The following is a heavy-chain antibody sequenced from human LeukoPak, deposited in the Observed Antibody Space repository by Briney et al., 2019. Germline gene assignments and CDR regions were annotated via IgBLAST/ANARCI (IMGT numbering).Heavy chain of an antibody. V-gene: IGHV3-74*01. Sequence: GGSLRLSCAASGFTFSSYWMHWVRQAPGQGLVWVSRINSDGSSTNYADSVKGRFTISRDNAKNTLYLQMNSLRAEDTAMYYCAAGIAVAGSFSWGQGTLVTVSS. CDR1: GFTFSSYW. CDR2: INSDGSST. D-gene: IGHD6-19*01. CDR3: AAGIAVAGSFS. J-gene: IGHJ5*02.